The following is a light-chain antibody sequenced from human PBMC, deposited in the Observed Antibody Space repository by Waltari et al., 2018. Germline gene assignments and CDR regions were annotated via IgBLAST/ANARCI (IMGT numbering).Light chain of an antibody. CDR3: QQYYDVPYT. V-gene: IGKV3-15*01. Sequence: ETVMTQSPATLSVSPGERATLSCRASQSVSSGLAWYQQKPGQAPRRLIFGASTRATGIPARVSGSGSGTEFTLTISSLQAEDVAFYYCQQYYDVPYTFGRGTRLEIK. CDR2: GAS. CDR1: QSVSSG. J-gene: IGKJ2*01.